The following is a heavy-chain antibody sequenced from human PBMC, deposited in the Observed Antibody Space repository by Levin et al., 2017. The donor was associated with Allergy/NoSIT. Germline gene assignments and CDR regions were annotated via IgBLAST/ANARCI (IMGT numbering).Heavy chain of an antibody. J-gene: IGHJ4*02. CDR2: ISSSSSYI. CDR3: ARYDSTSSVIEC. V-gene: IGHV3-21*01. Sequence: GESLKISCAASGFTFSSYSMNWVRLAPGKGLEWVSSISSSSSYIYYADSMKGRFTVSRDNAKNSLYLQMNSLRAEDTAVYYCARYDSTSSVIECWGQGTLVTVSS. D-gene: IGHD6-6*01. CDR1: GFTFSSYS.